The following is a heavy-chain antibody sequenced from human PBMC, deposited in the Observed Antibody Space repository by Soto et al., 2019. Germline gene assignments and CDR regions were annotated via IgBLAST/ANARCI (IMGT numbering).Heavy chain of an antibody. CDR3: ARDRYDILTGYYKVGYYYGMDV. CDR2: IYHSGST. Sequence: PSETLSLTCAVSGGSISSSNWWIWVRHPPGKGLEWIGEIYHSGSTNYNPSLKSRVTISVDKSKNQFSLKLSSVTAAGTAVYYCARDRYDILTGYYKVGYYYGMDVWGQGTTVTVSS. D-gene: IGHD3-9*01. V-gene: IGHV4-4*02. CDR1: GGSISSSNW. J-gene: IGHJ6*01.